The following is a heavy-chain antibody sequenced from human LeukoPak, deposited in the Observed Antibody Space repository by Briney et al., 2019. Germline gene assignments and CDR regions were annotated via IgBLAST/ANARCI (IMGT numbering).Heavy chain of an antibody. CDR3: ARHRTYCSGGSCGADY. V-gene: IGHV1-18*01. J-gene: IGHJ4*02. CDR1: GYTFTSYG. D-gene: IGHD2-15*01. Sequence: ASVKVSCKASGYTFTSYGISWVRQAPGQGLEWIGWISAYNGNTNYAQKLQGRVTMTTDTSTSTAYMELRSLRSDDTAVYYCARHRTYCSGGSCGADYWGQGTLVTVSS. CDR2: ISAYNGNT.